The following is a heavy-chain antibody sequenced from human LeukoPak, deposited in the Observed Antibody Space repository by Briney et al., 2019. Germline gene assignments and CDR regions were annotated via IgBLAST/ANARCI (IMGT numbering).Heavy chain of an antibody. D-gene: IGHD5-18*01. CDR1: GYSISSGYY. V-gene: IGHV4-38-2*01. J-gene: IGHJ4*02. Sequence: PSETLSLTCAVSGYSISSGYYRGLVRQPPGKGAEVIGSNYHSGSTYYNPSLKSRLTIPVDTYKHKFSLKVSSVPAADTAVYHCGRAGQRGYSYGYVLWDWGQGTLVTVSS. CDR2: NYHSGST. CDR3: GRAGQRGYSYGYVLWD.